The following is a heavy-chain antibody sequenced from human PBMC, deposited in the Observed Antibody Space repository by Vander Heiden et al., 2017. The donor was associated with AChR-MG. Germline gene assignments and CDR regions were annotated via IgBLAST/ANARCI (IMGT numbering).Heavy chain of an antibody. D-gene: IGHD2-2*01. V-gene: IGHV3-33*01. J-gene: IGHJ1*01. CDR2: IWYDGSNK. CDR1: GFTFSSYG. CDR3: ARAGARYCSSTSCPEYFQH. Sequence: QVQPVEAGGGVGQPGRSLRLSCAASGFTFSSYGMHWVRQAPGKGLEWVAVIWYDGSNKYYADSVKGRFTISRDNSKNTLYLQMNSLRAEDTAVYYCARAGARYCSSTSCPEYFQHWGQGTLVTVSS.